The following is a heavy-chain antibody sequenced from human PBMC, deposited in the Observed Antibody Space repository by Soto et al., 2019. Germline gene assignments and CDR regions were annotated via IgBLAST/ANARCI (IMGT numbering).Heavy chain of an antibody. CDR1: GGSFSGDY. CDR2: INHSGST. D-gene: IGHD6-13*01. Sequence: SETLSLTCAGYGGSFSGDYWSWIRQPPEKGLEWIGEINHSGSTNYNSSLKSRVTISVDRSKNQFTLQLTSVTVEDTAVYYCATSYGNAWYTYWGQGTQVTVSS. V-gene: IGHV4-34*01. J-gene: IGHJ4*02. CDR3: ATSYGNAWYTY.